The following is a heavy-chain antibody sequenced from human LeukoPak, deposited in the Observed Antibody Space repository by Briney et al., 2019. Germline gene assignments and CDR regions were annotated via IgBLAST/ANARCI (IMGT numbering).Heavy chain of an antibody. CDR3: AKVGAIYSIYVPDS. D-gene: IGHD3-10*02. CDR2: ISGSGGST. J-gene: IGHJ4*02. V-gene: IGHV3-23*01. Sequence: PGGSLRLSCAASGFTISGYAMSWVRQAPGKGLEWVSAISGSGGSTYYADSVKGRFTISRGNSKNTLYLQMNSLRAEDTAFYYCAKVGAIYSIYVPDSWGQGTLVTVSS. CDR1: GFTISGYA.